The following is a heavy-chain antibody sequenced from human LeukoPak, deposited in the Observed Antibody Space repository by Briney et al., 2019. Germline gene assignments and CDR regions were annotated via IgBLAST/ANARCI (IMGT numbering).Heavy chain of an antibody. Sequence: GGSLRLSCTVSGFTFSSSWMTWLRQAPGKGPEWVANINQDGSDRQYVDSVKGRFTISRDNAKNSLDLQMSRLRVDDTAVYFCATHDNWAWDHWGQGSLVSVSS. V-gene: IGHV3-7*01. J-gene: IGHJ4*02. CDR2: INQDGSDR. D-gene: IGHD1-1*01. CDR1: GFTFSSSW. CDR3: ATHDNWAWDH.